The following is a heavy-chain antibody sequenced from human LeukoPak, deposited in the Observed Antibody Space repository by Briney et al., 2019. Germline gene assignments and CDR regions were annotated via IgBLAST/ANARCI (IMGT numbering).Heavy chain of an antibody. V-gene: IGHV3-33*01. D-gene: IGHD4-17*01. J-gene: IGHJ3*02. CDR2: IWYDGSNK. Sequence: PGGSLRLSCAASGFTFSSYGMHWVRQAPGKGLEWMAVIWYDGSNKYYADSVKGRFTVSRDNSKNTVYLQMNSLRAEDTAVYYCARDPGDYVGNDAFDIWGQGTMVTVSS. CDR1: GFTFSSYG. CDR3: ARDPGDYVGNDAFDI.